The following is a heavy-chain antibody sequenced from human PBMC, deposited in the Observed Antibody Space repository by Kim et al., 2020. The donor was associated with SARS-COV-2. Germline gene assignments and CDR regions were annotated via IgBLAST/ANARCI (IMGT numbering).Heavy chain of an antibody. V-gene: IGHV3-74*01. CDR3: ARPLSGTNCYDN. CDR1: GFTFSTYW. CDR2: INSDGSDT. J-gene: IGHJ4*02. D-gene: IGHD2-8*01. Sequence: GGSLRLSCAASGFTFSTYWMNWVRQVPGKGLVWLSRINSDGSDTTYAHSVKGRFTISRDNAKNTLYLHLNSLRAEDTALYYCARPLSGTNCYDNWGQGTLVTVSS.